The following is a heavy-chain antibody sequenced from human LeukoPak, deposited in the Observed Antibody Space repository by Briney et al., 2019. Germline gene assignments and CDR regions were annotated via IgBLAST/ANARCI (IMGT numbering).Heavy chain of an antibody. Sequence: GGSLRLSCAASGFTFSSYAMHRVRQAPGKGLEWVAVISYDGSNKYYADSVKGRFTISRDNSKNTLYLQMNSLRAEDTAVYYCATKRVRGVISWGQGTLVTVSS. V-gene: IGHV3-30-3*01. CDR2: ISYDGSNK. D-gene: IGHD3-10*01. CDR3: ATKRVRGVIS. CDR1: GFTFSSYA. J-gene: IGHJ5*02.